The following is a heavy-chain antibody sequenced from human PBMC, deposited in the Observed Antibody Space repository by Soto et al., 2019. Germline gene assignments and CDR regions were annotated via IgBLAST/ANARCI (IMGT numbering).Heavy chain of an antibody. Sequence: ASVKVSCKVSGYTLTELSMHWVRQAPGKGLEWMGGFDPEDGETIYAQKFQGRVTMTEDTSTDTAYMELSSLRSEDTAVYYCAASNYPIDDILTGYPNTTAFDYWGQGTLVTVSS. D-gene: IGHD3-9*01. CDR3: AASNYPIDDILTGYPNTTAFDY. J-gene: IGHJ4*02. CDR2: FDPEDGET. CDR1: GYTLTELS. V-gene: IGHV1-24*01.